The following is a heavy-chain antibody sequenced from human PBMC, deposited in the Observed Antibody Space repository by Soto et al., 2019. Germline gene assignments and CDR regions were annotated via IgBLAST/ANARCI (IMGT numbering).Heavy chain of an antibody. CDR2: ITACGGGT. V-gene: IGHV3-23*01. Sequence: EVQLWESGGGLVQPGGSLRLSCVASGFTFSDYGMSWVRQAPGKGLEWVAGITACGGGTYNADSVEGRFTISRDNSKRTVYLKVNSLRPEDTAIYYCGKGHSTTFGVYHYFGMDVWGHGTTVTVSS. CDR1: GFTFSDYG. D-gene: IGHD2-2*01. CDR3: GKGHSTTFGVYHYFGMDV. J-gene: IGHJ6*02.